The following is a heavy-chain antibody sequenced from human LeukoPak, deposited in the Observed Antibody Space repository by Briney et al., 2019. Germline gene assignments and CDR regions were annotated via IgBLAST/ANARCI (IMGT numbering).Heavy chain of an antibody. Sequence: SVKVSCKASGGTFSSYAISWVRQAPGQGLEWMGGIIPIFGTANYAQKFQGRVTITADESTSTAYMELSSLRPEDTAVYYRARGPPLYFGTGYYQFDYWGQGTLVTVSS. D-gene: IGHD3/OR15-3a*01. CDR1: GGTFSSYA. V-gene: IGHV1-69*13. CDR3: ARGPPLYFGTGYYQFDY. J-gene: IGHJ4*02. CDR2: IIPIFGTA.